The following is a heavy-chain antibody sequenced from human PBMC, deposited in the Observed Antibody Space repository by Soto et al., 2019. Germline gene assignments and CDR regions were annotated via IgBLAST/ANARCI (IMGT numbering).Heavy chain of an antibody. Sequence: GGSLRLSCVASGFTFSSHWMHWVRQAPGKGLVWVSSISSSSSYIYYADSVKGRFTISRDNARNSLYLQMNSLRAEDTAVYFCARVSSVGEPCSSVSCYHGHWGQGTLVTVSS. V-gene: IGHV3-21*01. CDR3: ARVSSVGEPCSSVSCYHGH. CDR2: ISSSSSYI. CDR1: GFTFSSHW. J-gene: IGHJ4*02. D-gene: IGHD2-2*01.